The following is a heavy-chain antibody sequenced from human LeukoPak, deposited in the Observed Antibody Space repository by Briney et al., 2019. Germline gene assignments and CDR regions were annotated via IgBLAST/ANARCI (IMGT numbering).Heavy chain of an antibody. CDR3: ARNAPRPRTTVTTVPFDY. CDR1: GFTFSSYE. Sequence: GGSLTLSCAASGFTFSSYEMNWVRQAPGKGLEWVSYISSSGSTIHYADSVKGRFTISRDNAKNSLYLQMNSLRAEDTAVYYCARNAPRPRTTVTTVPFDYWGQGTLVTVSS. V-gene: IGHV3-48*03. J-gene: IGHJ4*02. D-gene: IGHD4-17*01. CDR2: ISSSGSTI.